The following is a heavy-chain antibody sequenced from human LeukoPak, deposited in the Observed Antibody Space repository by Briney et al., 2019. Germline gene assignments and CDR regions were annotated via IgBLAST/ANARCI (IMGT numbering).Heavy chain of an antibody. CDR1: GGSISSYY. D-gene: IGHD2-2*02. V-gene: IGHV4-59*01. CDR3: ARVQDIGYCSSTSCYKSYYYYYYMDV. CDR2: IYYGGGT. J-gene: IGHJ6*03. Sequence: SETLSLTCTVSGGSISSYYWSWIRQPPGKGLGWIGFIYYGGGTNYNPSLKSRVTISVDTSKNQFSLKLSSVTAADTAVYYCARVQDIGYCSSTSCYKSYYYYYYMDVWGKGTTVTVSS.